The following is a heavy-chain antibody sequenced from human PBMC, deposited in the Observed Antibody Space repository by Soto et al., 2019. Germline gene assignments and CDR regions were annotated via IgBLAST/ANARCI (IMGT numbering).Heavy chain of an antibody. CDR3: AKDHPHYYYCSCYLSQDASFDY. Sequence: EVQLLESGGGLVQPGGSLRLSCEASGFTFSSYAMSWVRQAPGKGLEWVSAISGSGGSTYYADSVKGRFTISRVNSKNTLYLQINSLRAKDTAVYYCAKDHPHYYYCSCYLSQDASFDYWGQGTLVTVST. V-gene: IGHV3-23*01. D-gene: IGHD3-22*01. J-gene: IGHJ4*02. CDR2: ISGSGGST. CDR1: GFTFSSYA.